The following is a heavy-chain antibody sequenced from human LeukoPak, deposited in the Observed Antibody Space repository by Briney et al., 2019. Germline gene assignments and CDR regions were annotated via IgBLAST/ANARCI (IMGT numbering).Heavy chain of an antibody. V-gene: IGHV3-33*01. Sequence: GGSLRLSCAASGFTFSSYGMHWVRQAPGKGLEWVAVIWYDGSNKYYADSVKGRFTISRDNSKNTLYLQMNSLRAEDTAVYYCARLSVDTARDPADAFDIWGQGTMVIVSS. D-gene: IGHD5-18*01. J-gene: IGHJ3*02. CDR3: ARLSVDTARDPADAFDI. CDR2: IWYDGSNK. CDR1: GFTFSSYG.